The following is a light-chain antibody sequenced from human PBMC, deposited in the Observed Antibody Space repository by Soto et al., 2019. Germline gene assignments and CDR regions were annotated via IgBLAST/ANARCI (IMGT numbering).Light chain of an antibody. V-gene: IGKV2-28*01. CDR1: QSLLSSNGKNY. CDR3: LQALQSPPT. J-gene: IGKJ5*01. CDR2: SAS. Sequence: DIVMTQPPLSLPVTPGEPASISCRSSQSLLSSNGKNYLNWYLQKPGQSPQLLIYSASTRASGVSDRFSGSGSGTDFTLKISRVEAEDVGLYYCLQALQSPPTFGQGTRLEIK.